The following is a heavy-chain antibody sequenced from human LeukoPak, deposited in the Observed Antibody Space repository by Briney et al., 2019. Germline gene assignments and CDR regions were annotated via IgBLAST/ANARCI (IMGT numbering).Heavy chain of an antibody. J-gene: IGHJ4*02. CDR3: ARHLRSTSGWYDY. V-gene: IGHV5-51*01. Sequence: ESLKISCKGSGYGFNSYWIAWVRQMPVKGLEWMGIIYPGDSDTRYSPSFQGQVTISADKSITTAYLQWNSLKASDTAIYYCARHLRSTSGWYDYWGQGTLVTVSS. D-gene: IGHD6-19*01. CDR2: IYPGDSDT. CDR1: GYGFNSYW.